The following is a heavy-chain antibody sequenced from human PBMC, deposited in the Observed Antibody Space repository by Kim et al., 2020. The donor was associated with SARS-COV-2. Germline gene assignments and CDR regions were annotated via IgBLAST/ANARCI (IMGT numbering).Heavy chain of an antibody. CDR1: GFTISDYY. CDR2: ISSSSSYT. V-gene: IGHV3-11*05. CDR3: ARGRGLHSNYDGLPINY. D-gene: IGHD4-4*01. J-gene: IGHJ4*02. Sequence: GGSLRLSCAASGFTISDYYMSWIRQASGKGLEWVSYISSSSSYTNYADSVKGRSTIPSDNAKNSLYLQMNSLRAEDTAVYYCARGRGLHSNYDGLPINYWGQGTRVTVSS.